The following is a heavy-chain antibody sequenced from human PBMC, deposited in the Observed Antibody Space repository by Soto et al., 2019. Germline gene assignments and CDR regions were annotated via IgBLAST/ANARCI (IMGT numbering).Heavy chain of an antibody. D-gene: IGHD4-4*01. CDR3: ARHDLALSNMSSYDFYMDV. CDR1: GYSFTNYW. J-gene: IGHJ6*03. Sequence: GESLKISCKGSGYSFTNYWIGWVRQMPGKGLEWMGIIYPGDSDTRYSPSFQGQVTISADKSISTAYLQWSSLKASDTAMYYCARHDLALSNMSSYDFYMDVWREGTTITGSS. CDR2: IYPGDSDT. V-gene: IGHV5-51*01.